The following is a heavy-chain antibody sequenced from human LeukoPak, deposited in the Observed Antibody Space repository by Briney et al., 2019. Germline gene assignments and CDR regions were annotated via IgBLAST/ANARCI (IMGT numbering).Heavy chain of an antibody. CDR1: GDSVSSNTAA. Sequence: SQTLSLTCAISGDSVSSNTAAWNWIRQSPSRGLEWLGRTYYRSKWYNNYAVSVKSRISINPDTSKNQFSLQLKSVTPEDTAVYYCAREQTGDQNFDYWGQGALVTVSS. CDR2: TYYRSKWYN. D-gene: IGHD7-27*01. CDR3: AREQTGDQNFDY. V-gene: IGHV6-1*01. J-gene: IGHJ4*02.